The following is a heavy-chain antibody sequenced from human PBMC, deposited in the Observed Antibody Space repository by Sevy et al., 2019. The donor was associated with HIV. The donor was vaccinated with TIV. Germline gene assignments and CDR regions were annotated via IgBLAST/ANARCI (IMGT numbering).Heavy chain of an antibody. CDR1: SGSISSNTYC. J-gene: IGHJ5*02. D-gene: IGHD4-17*01. V-gene: IGHV4-39*01. Sequence: SETLSLTCTVSSGSISSNTYCWGWIRQPPGKGLEWIGTIYYTGSTYYSPSLKSRVSISVDTSKNQFSLKLISVTAADTAVYYCTRLVYGDYVNYFDPWGQGTLVTVSS. CDR2: IYYTGST. CDR3: TRLVYGDYVNYFDP.